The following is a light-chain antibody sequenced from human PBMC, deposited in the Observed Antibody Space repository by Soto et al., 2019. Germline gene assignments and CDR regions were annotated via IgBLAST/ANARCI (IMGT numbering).Light chain of an antibody. V-gene: IGLV2-23*01. Sequence: QSALAQPASVSGSPGQSITISCSGTTSDFGGYNLVSWYQQHTAKAPKLLIYEGTQRPSGVSSRFSGSKSGNTASLTISGLQAEDEADYYCCSYASSSSYVFGTGTKVTVL. J-gene: IGLJ1*01. CDR3: CSYASSSSYV. CDR1: TSDFGGYNL. CDR2: EGT.